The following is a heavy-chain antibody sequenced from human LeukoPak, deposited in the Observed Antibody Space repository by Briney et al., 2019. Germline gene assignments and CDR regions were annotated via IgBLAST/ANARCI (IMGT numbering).Heavy chain of an antibody. J-gene: IGHJ3*02. V-gene: IGHV3-48*03. CDR3: ARRPHRGSSWLPAPSDAALGI. CDR2: ISSSGSTI. Sequence: QSGGSLRLSCAASGFTFSSYEMNWVRQAPGKGLEWVSYISSSGSTIYYADSVKGRFTISRDNAKNSLYLQMNSLRAEDTAVYYCARRPHRGSSWLPAPSDAALGISGQGTLVTVSS. D-gene: IGHD1-26*01. CDR1: GFTFSSYE.